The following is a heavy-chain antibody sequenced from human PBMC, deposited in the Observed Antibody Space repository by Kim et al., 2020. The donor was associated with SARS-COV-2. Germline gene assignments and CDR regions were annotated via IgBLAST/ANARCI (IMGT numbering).Heavy chain of an antibody. CDR1: GGSISSYY. CDR2: IYYSGST. D-gene: IGHD6-19*01. V-gene: IGHV4-59*01. CDR3: ARDKSIAVAGYYYYYGMDV. J-gene: IGHJ6*02. Sequence: SETLSLTCTVSGGSISSYYWSWIRQPPGKGLEWIGYIYYSGSTYYNPSLKSRATISVDTSKNQFSLKLSSVTAADTAVYYCARDKSIAVAGYYYYYGMDVWGQGTTVTVSS.